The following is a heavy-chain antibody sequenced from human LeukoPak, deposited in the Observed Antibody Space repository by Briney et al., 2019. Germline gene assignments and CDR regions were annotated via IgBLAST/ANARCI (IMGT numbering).Heavy chain of an antibody. CDR1: GYTFTNYA. CDR2: INAGNGNT. Sequence: PGASVKVSCKASGYTFTNYAMHWVRQAPGQRLEWMGWINAGNGNTKYSQKFQGRVTITRDTSASTAYMELSSLRSEDTAVYYCARDRPYCSGGSCYSRFDYWGQGTLVTVSS. V-gene: IGHV1-3*01. CDR3: ARDRPYCSGGSCYSRFDY. D-gene: IGHD2-15*01. J-gene: IGHJ4*02.